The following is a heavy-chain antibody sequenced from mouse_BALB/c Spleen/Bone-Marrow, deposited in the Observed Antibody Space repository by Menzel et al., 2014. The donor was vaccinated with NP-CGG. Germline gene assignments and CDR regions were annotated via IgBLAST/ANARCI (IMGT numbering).Heavy chain of an antibody. D-gene: IGHD2-4*01. Sequence: EVKLVESGGGLVKPGGSLKLSCAASGFTFSDYYMYWVRQTPEKRLEWVATISDGGSYTYYPDRVKGRFTISRDNAKNNLYLQMSSLKSEDTAMYYCARVSYDYFDYWGQGTTLTVSS. CDR3: ARVSYDYFDY. CDR1: GFTFSDYY. V-gene: IGHV5-4*02. J-gene: IGHJ2*01. CDR2: ISDGGSYT.